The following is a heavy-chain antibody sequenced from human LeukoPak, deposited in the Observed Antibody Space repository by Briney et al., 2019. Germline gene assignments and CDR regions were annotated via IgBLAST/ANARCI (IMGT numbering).Heavy chain of an antibody. CDR2: IYTSGST. J-gene: IGHJ4*02. CDR3: ARDGAHWGSPFDY. CDR1: GGSISSCSYY. D-gene: IGHD7-27*01. Sequence: SETLSLTCTVSGGSISSCSYYWSWIRQPAGKGLEWIGRIYTSGSTNYNPSLKSRVTISVDTPKNQFSLKLSSVTAADTAVYYCARDGAHWGSPFDYWGQGTLVTVSS. V-gene: IGHV4-61*02.